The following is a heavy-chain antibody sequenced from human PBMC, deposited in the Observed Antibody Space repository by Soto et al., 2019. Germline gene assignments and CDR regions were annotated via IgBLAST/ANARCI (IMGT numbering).Heavy chain of an antibody. CDR3: AVGGYSSTEYYFDY. V-gene: IGHV1-69*13. CDR1: GGTFSSYA. J-gene: IGHJ4*02. D-gene: IGHD6-13*01. Sequence: GASVKFSCKASGGTFSSYAISWVRQAPGQGLEWMGGIIPIFGTANYAQKFQGRVTITADESTSTAYMELSSLRSEDTAVYYCAVGGYSSTEYYFDYWGQGTLVTVSS. CDR2: IIPIFGTA.